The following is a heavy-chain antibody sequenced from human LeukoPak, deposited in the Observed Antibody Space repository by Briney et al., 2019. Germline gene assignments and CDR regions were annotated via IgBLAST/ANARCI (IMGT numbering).Heavy chain of an antibody. Sequence: EASVTVSSKLSGYTLTELSIHCVRQPPGNWREWVGGFHPEDGETIYAQKFQGRVTMTEDTSTDTAYMELSSLRSEDTAVYYCETECYSYGFGFDYWGQGTLVTVSS. CDR1: GYTLTELS. D-gene: IGHD5-18*01. V-gene: IGHV1-24*01. J-gene: IGHJ4*02. CDR3: ETECYSYGFGFDY. CDR2: FHPEDGET.